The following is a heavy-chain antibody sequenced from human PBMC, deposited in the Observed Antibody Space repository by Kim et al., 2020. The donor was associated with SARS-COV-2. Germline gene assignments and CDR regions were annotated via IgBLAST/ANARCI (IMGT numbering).Heavy chain of an antibody. J-gene: IGHJ4*01. D-gene: IGHD6-13*01. CDR3: ARSSSGWSPHFDY. V-gene: IGHV5-51*01. Sequence: SPSFQGQVTISADKSISTAYRQWSSLKASDSAMYYCARSSSGWSPHFDYWGQGTLVTVSS.